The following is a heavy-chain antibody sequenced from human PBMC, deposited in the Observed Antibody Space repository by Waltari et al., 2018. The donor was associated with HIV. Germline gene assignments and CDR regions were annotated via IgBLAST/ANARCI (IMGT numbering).Heavy chain of an antibody. D-gene: IGHD3-10*01. J-gene: IGHJ5*02. CDR1: GYTFTGYY. Sequence: QVQLVQSGAEVKKPGASVKVSCKASGYTFTGYYMHWARQAPGQGLEWMGWINPNSGGTSYAQKFQGRVTMTRDTSISTAYMELSRLRSDDTAVYYCARGPPYYYGLGSPGGGWFDPWGQGTLVTVSP. CDR2: INPNSGGT. V-gene: IGHV1-2*02. CDR3: ARGPPYYYGLGSPGGGWFDP.